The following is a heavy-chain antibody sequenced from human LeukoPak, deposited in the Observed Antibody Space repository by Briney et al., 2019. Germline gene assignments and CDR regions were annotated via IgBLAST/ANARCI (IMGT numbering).Heavy chain of an antibody. Sequence: GGSLRLSCAASGFTFSNYWIHWVRQAPGKGLVWVSRIDNAGSITTYADSVKGRFTISRDNSKNTLYLQMNSLRAEDTAVYYCAKDYYDSSGYDRWGQGTLVTVSS. V-gene: IGHV3-74*03. J-gene: IGHJ5*02. CDR3: AKDYYDSSGYDR. CDR1: GFTFSNYW. D-gene: IGHD3-22*01. CDR2: IDNAGSIT.